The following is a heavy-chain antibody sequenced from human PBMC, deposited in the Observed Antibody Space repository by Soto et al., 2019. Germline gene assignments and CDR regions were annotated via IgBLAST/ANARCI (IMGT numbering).Heavy chain of an antibody. J-gene: IGHJ6*02. CDR2: IYSGGST. V-gene: IGHV3-53*01. CDR1: GFTVISNY. CDR3: ARDRYYDILTGYYYGMDV. D-gene: IGHD3-9*01. Sequence: QTGGSLRLSCAASGFTVISNYMSWVRQAPGKGLEWVSVIYSGGSTYYADSVKGRFTISRDNSKNTLYLQMNSLRAEDTAVYYCARDRYYDILTGYYYGMDVWGQGTTVTVS.